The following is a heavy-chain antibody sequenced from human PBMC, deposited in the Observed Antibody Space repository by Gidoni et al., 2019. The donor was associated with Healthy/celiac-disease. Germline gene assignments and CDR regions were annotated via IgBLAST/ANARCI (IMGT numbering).Heavy chain of an antibody. D-gene: IGHD4-17*01. V-gene: IGHV1-3*01. CDR3: ARDSDYGDYSFDY. CDR1: GYTFTSDA. CDR2: INAGNGNT. J-gene: IGHJ4*02. Sequence: QVQLVQSGAEVKTPGASVKVSCKASGYTFTSDAMHCVRQAPGQRLEWMGWINAGNGNTKYSQKFQGRVTSTRDTSASTAYMELSSLRSEDTAVYYCARDSDYGDYSFDYWGQGTLVTVSS.